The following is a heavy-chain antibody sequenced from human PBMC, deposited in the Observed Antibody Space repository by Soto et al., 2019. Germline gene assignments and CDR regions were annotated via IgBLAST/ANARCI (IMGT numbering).Heavy chain of an antibody. CDR2: IKSKVDGGTT. V-gene: IGHV3-15*07. D-gene: IGHD2-21*02. Sequence: EVQLVESGGGLVKPGGSLRLGCDVSGFTVGSAWMNWVRQAPGKGLVWVGRIKSKVDGGTTDYAEPVKGRFTISIDDSKTTLYLQMESLRTEATAVYYCTCAPQRALTEEMASSWGQGTLVTVSS. J-gene: IGHJ5*02. CDR1: GFTVGSAW. CDR3: TCAPQRALTEEMASS.